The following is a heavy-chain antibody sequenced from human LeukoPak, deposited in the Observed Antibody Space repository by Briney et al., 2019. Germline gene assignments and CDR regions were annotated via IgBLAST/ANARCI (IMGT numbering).Heavy chain of an antibody. J-gene: IGHJ4*02. Sequence: GASVKVSCKASGYTFTSYGISWVRQAPGQGLEWMGWISAYNGNTNYAQKLQGRVTMTTDTSTSTAYMELRSLRSDDTAVYYCARTGSTVTMLYPFDHWGQGTLVTVSS. V-gene: IGHV1-18*01. D-gene: IGHD4-17*01. CDR2: ISAYNGNT. CDR1: GYTFTSYG. CDR3: ARTGSTVTMLYPFDH.